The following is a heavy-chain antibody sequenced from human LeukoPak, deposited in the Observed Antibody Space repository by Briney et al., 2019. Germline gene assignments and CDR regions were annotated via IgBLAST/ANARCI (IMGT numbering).Heavy chain of an antibody. Sequence: GGSLRLSCAASGFTVSSNYMSWVRQAPGKGLEWVSVIYSGGSTYYADSVKGRFTISRDNSKNTLYLQMNSLRVEDTAVYYCAKVGGIVLAVYYYMDVWGKGTTVTVS. V-gene: IGHV3-53*05. D-gene: IGHD6-19*01. CDR2: IYSGGST. J-gene: IGHJ6*03. CDR1: GFTVSSNY. CDR3: AKVGGIVLAVYYYMDV.